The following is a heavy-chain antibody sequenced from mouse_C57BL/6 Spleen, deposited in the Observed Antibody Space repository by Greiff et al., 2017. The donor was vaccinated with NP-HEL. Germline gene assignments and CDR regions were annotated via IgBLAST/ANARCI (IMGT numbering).Heavy chain of an antibody. V-gene: IGHV1-80*01. J-gene: IGHJ2*01. CDR2: IYPGDGDT. D-gene: IGHD1-1*01. Sequence: VQLQQSGAELVKPGASVKISCKASGYAFSSYWMNWVKQRPGKGLEWIGQIYPGDGDTNYNGKFKGKATLTADKSSSTAYMQLSSLTSEDSAVYFCARGGSSSPFDYWGQGTTLTVSS. CDR3: ARGGSSSPFDY. CDR1: GYAFSSYW.